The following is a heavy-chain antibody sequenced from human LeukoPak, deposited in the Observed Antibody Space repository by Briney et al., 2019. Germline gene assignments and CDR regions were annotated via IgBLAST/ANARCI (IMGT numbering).Heavy chain of an antibody. J-gene: IGHJ4*02. CDR1: GGSFSDNY. CDR3: ARTSKSPYDYVWGSDQLPYLFDY. Sequence: SETLSLTCAIYGGSFSDNYWSWIRQPPGKGLEWIGEINQSGTTHYNPSLKSPVTISVDTSTNQFSLKLSSVTAADTAVYYCARTSKSPYDYVWGSDQLPYLFDYWGQGTLVTVSS. V-gene: IGHV4-34*01. CDR2: INQSGTT. D-gene: IGHD3-16*02.